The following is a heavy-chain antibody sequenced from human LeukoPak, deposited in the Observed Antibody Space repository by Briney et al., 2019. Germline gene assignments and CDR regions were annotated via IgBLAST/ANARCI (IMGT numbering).Heavy chain of an antibody. CDR3: AKGRFETTSYLDVY. D-gene: IGHD2/OR15-2a*01. V-gene: IGHV3-23*01. J-gene: IGHJ4*02. CDR1: GFTFSGYG. CDR2: ISGSGDST. Sequence: GGSLRLSRAGSGFTFSGYGMSWVRQAPGKGLEWVSSISGSGDSTHYADSVKGRLTISRDNSKNTLFLQMNSLRAEDTALYYCAKGRFETTSYLDVYWGQGTLVAVSS.